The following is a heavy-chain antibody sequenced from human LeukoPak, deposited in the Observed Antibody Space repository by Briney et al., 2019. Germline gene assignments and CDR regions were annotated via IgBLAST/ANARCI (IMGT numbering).Heavy chain of an antibody. D-gene: IGHD3-3*01. CDR2: ISGSGGST. J-gene: IGHJ6*02. Sequence: GGSLRLSCTASGFTFSSYAMSWVRQAPGKGLEWVSGISGSGGSTYYADSVKGRFTISRDNSKNTLYLQMNSLRAEDTAVYYCAKGIAISSRAYFRGLDVWGPGTTVTVSS. CDR1: GFTFSSYA. V-gene: IGHV3-23*01. CDR3: AKGIAISSRAYFRGLDV.